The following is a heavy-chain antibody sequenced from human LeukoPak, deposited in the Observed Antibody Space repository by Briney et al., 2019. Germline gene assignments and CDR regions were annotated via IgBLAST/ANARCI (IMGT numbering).Heavy chain of an antibody. Sequence: TPSETLSLTCTVSGGSISSSSYYWGWIRQPPGKGLEWIGSIYHSGSTNYNPSLKSRVTISVDKSKNQFSLKLSSVTAADTAVYYCARVGYGDYAQSVRRKYYFDYWGQGTLVTVSS. CDR3: ARVGYGDYAQSVRRKYYFDY. V-gene: IGHV4-39*07. CDR1: GGSISSSSYY. CDR2: IYHSGST. D-gene: IGHD4-17*01. J-gene: IGHJ4*02.